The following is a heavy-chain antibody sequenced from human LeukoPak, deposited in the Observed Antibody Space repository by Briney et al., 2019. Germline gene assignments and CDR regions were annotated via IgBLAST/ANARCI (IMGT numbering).Heavy chain of an antibody. CDR1: GFSFSDYG. J-gene: IGHJ4*02. CDR2: IRCHGSET. D-gene: IGHD2-15*01. CDR3: AKRLVCSGGTCYGGSPEY. Sequence: GGSLRLSCAASGFSFSDYGMHWVRQAPGKGLEWVAFIRCHGSETYYVDSVKGRFTVSRDNSKNTLYLQMNSLKVEDTAVYYCAKRLVCSGGTCYGGSPEYWGPGTLVTVSS. V-gene: IGHV3-30*02.